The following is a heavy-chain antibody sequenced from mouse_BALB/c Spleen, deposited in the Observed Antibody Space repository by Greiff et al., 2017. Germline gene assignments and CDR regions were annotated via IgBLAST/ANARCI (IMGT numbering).Heavy chain of an antibody. Sequence: EVQGVESGGGLVQPGGSRKLSCAASGFTFSSFGMHWVRQAPEKGLEWVAYISSGSSTIYYADTVKGRFTISRDNPKNTLFLQMTSLRSEDTAMYYCARKSPYYRDYYAMDYWGQGTSVTVSS. CDR3: ARKSPYYRDYYAMDY. CDR2: ISSGSSTI. D-gene: IGHD2-12*01. CDR1: GFTFSSFG. J-gene: IGHJ4*01. V-gene: IGHV5-17*02.